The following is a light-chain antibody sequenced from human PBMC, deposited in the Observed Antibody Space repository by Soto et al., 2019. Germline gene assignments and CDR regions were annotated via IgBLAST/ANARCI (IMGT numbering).Light chain of an antibody. CDR1: SSDVGAFNY. J-gene: IGLJ1*01. CDR2: DVS. V-gene: IGLV2-14*03. CDR3: VSYTTSNTYV. Sequence: QSVLTQPASVTGSPGQSITISCTGTSSDVGAFNYVSWYQQHPAKAPKVMIYDVSNRPSGISYRFSGSKSGNTASLTISGLQAEDEADYYCVSYTTSNTYVFGTGTKLTV.